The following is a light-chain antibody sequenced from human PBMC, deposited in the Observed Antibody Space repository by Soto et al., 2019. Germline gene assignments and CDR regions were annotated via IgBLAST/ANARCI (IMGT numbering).Light chain of an antibody. CDR2: GAS. J-gene: IGKJ5*01. Sequence: EIVMTQSPATLSVSPGERATLSCRASQSVSSNLAWYQQKPGQAPRLLIYGASIRATGIPARFSGSGSWTDCTLTISRLEPEDFAVYYCQLYSRSPRQITFGQGTRLEIK. CDR1: QSVSSN. CDR3: QLYSRSPRQIT. V-gene: IGKV3-15*01.